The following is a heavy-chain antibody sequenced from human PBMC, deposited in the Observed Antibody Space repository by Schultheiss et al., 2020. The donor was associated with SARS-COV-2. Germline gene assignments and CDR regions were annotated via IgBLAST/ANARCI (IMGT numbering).Heavy chain of an antibody. CDR2: IKSKTDGGTT. CDR1: GFTFSNAW. CDR3: ARPRYYGSGDSPSTN. V-gene: IGHV3-15*01. J-gene: IGHJ4*02. Sequence: GGSLRLSCAASGFTFSNAWMSWVRQAPGKGLEWVGRIKSKTDGGTTDYAAPVKGRFTISRDDSKNTLYLQMNSLRAEDTAVYYCARPRYYGSGDSPSTNWGQGTLVTVSS. D-gene: IGHD3-10*01.